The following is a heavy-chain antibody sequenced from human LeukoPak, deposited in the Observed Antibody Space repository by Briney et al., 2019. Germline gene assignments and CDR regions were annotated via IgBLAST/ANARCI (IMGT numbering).Heavy chain of an antibody. CDR3: TRDYIAVAGAQSYYYYGMDV. V-gene: IGHV3-49*04. CDR1: GFTFGDYA. Sequence: GRSLRLSCTASGFTFGDYAMSWVRQAPGKGLEWVGFIRSKAYGGTTEYAASVKGRFTISRDDSKSIAYLQMNSLKTEDTAVYYCTRDYIAVAGAQSYYYYGMDVWGQGTTVTVSS. J-gene: IGHJ6*02. D-gene: IGHD6-19*01. CDR2: IRSKAYGGTT.